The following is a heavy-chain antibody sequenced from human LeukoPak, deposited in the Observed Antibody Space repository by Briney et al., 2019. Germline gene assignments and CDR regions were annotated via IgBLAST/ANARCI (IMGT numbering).Heavy chain of an antibody. Sequence: GGSLRLSCAASGFTFSSYNINWVRQAPGKGLEWVSSISISSNYIYYADSVKGRFTISRDNAKNSLYLQVNSLRAEDTAVYYCARGPADYNKLKPGDRDGYNYKSKRTPFDYWGQGTLVTVSS. V-gene: IGHV3-21*01. D-gene: IGHD5-24*01. CDR2: ISISSNYI. J-gene: IGHJ4*02. CDR1: GFTFSSYN. CDR3: ARGPADYNKLKPGDRDGYNYKSKRTPFDY.